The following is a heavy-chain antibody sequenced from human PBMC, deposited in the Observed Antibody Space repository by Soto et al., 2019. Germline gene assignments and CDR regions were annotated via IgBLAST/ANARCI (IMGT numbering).Heavy chain of an antibody. Sequence: DVQLVESGGGLIQPGGSLRLSCVASGLTVSGKKYMAWVRQAPGKEPEWVSGVYDLDGTYYADSVRGRFTTSIGGSRTTLYLQMRDLRPEDTALYFCATWNLREHAYDIWGQGTMVTVSS. CDR2: VYDLDGT. CDR1: GLTVSGKKY. CDR3: ATWNLREHAYDI. V-gene: IGHV3-53*01. J-gene: IGHJ3*02. D-gene: IGHD1-7*01.